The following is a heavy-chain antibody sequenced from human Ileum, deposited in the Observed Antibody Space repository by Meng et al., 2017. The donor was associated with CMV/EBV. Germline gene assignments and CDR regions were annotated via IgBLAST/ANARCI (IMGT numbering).Heavy chain of an antibody. CDR2: IKNKRDRYII. D-gene: IGHD2-8*01. Sequence: PSGFPFRDPYMDWSRQAPGKGLEWVARIKNKRDRYIIQYAASVTGRFIISRDDSKSSLYLQMNSLIAEDAAVYYCARDSMEGGGFDYWGQGTLVTVSS. CDR1: GFPFRDPY. CDR3: ARDSMEGGGFDY. J-gene: IGHJ4*02. V-gene: IGHV3-72*01.